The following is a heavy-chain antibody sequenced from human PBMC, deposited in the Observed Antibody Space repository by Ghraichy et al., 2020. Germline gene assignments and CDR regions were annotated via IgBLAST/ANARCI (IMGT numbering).Heavy chain of an antibody. D-gene: IGHD3-3*01. CDR2: INNDGSST. CDR3: ARATNAFWSGYGMDI. V-gene: IGHV3-74*01. CDR1: GFTFTDYC. Sequence: GDSLNISCAASGFTFTDYCMHWVRQSPGKGLVWVSRINNDGSSTNYADSVKGRFTISRDNAKNTLYLQMYGLRVEDTAVYYCARATNAFWSGYGMDIWGQGTTATVSS. J-gene: IGHJ6*02.